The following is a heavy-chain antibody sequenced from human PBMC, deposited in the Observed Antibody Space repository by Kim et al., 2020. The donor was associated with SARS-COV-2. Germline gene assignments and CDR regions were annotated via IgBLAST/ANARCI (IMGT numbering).Heavy chain of an antibody. CDR1: GGSISSSSYY. D-gene: IGHD3-16*01. V-gene: IGHV4-39*01. Sequence: SETLSLTCTVSGGSISSSSYYWGWIRQPPGKGLEWIGSIYYSGSTYYNPSLKSRVTISVDTSKNQFSLKLSSVTAADTAVYYCASIPMITFGGGRYWYFDLWVRGTLVTVSS. CDR3: ASIPMITFGGGRYWYFDL. J-gene: IGHJ2*01. CDR2: IYYSGST.